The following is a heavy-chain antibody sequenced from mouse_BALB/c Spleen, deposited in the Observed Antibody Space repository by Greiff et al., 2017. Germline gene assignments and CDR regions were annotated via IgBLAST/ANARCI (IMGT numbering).Heavy chain of an antibody. Sequence: VQLQQSGPSLVKPSQTLSLTCSVTGDSITSGYWNWIRKFPGNKLEYMGYISYSGSTYYNPSLKSRISITPDTSKNQYDLQLNSVTTEDTATYYCARGGTTAPWFAYWGQGTLVTVSA. CDR1: GDSITSGY. CDR2: ISYSGST. CDR3: ARGGTTAPWFAY. V-gene: IGHV3-8*02. J-gene: IGHJ3*01. D-gene: IGHD1-2*01.